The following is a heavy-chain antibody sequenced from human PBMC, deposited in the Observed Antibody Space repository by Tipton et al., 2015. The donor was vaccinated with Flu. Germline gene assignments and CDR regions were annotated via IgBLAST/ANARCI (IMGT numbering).Heavy chain of an antibody. J-gene: IGHJ3*02. CDR1: EFTFRNYW. D-gene: IGHD3-22*01. V-gene: IGHV3-7*01. CDR3: VRGDYDDGSGHYQGADTFDI. Sequence: GSLRLSCAASEFTFRNYWMSWVRQAPGKGLEWVANIKPDGTAQYYMDSLRGRFTISRDNTKNSLYLQMNSLRAEDTGVYYCVRGDYDDGSGHYQGADTFDIWGQGTMVTVSS. CDR2: IKPDGTAQ.